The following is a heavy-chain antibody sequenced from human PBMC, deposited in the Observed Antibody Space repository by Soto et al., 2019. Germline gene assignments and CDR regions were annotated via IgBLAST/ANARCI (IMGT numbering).Heavy chain of an antibody. J-gene: IGHJ6*02. D-gene: IGHD6-6*01. CDR3: ARASNYYGMDV. Sequence: PSETLSLTCTVSGDSIGTTHSYWAWIRQSPGKGLEWIGNIYYSGSTNYNPSLKSRVTISVDTSKNQFSLKLSSVTAADTAVYYCARASNYYGMDVWGQGTTVTVSS. CDR1: GDSIGTTHSY. CDR2: IYYSGST. V-gene: IGHV4-39*07.